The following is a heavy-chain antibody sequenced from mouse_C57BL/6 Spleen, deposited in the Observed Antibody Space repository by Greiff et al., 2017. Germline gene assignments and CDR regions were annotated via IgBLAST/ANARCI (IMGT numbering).Heavy chain of an antibody. Sequence: VQLQQPVAELVMPGASVKLSCKASGYTFTSYWMHWVKQRPGQGLEWIGEIDPSDSYTNYNQKFKDKSTLTVDKSSSTAYMQLSSLTCEDSAVYSWAKCNALMGYVGYFDVWGTGTTVTFSS. D-gene: IGHD2-2*01. V-gene: IGHV1-69*01. CDR3: AKCNALMGYVGYFDV. CDR2: IDPSDSYT. J-gene: IGHJ1*03. CDR1: GYTFTSYW.